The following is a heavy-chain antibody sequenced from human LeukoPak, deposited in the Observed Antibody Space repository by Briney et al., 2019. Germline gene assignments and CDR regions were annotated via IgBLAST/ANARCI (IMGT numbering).Heavy chain of an antibody. CDR1: GFTVSSNY. CDR2: INNDGVST. CDR3: AREAPGGYDFDY. Sequence: PGGSLRLSCAASGFTVSSNYMSWVRQAPGKGLEWLSRINNDGVSTSYADSVKGRFTISRDNAKNTLYLQMNSLRAEDTAVYYCAREAPGGYDFDYWGQGTLVTVSS. J-gene: IGHJ4*02. V-gene: IGHV3-74*01. D-gene: IGHD5-12*01.